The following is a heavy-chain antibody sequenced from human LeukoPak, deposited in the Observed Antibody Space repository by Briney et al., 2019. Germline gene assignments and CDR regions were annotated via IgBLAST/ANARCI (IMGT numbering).Heavy chain of an antibody. Sequence: GGSLRLSCAASGFTFSNYAMSWVRQAPGRGLEWVSAISGSGGSTYYADPVKGRFTISRDNSKNTLYLQMNSLRAEDTAVYYCAKQQGIAAAGTDYWGQGTLVTVSS. CDR1: GFTFSNYA. CDR3: AKQQGIAAAGTDY. J-gene: IGHJ4*02. D-gene: IGHD6-13*01. V-gene: IGHV3-23*01. CDR2: ISGSGGST.